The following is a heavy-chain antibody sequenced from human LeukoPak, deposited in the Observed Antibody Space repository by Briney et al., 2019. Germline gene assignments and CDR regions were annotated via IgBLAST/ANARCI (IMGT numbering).Heavy chain of an antibody. CDR2: INSDGSTT. D-gene: IGHD3-10*01. CDR1: GFTFSIYW. J-gene: IGHJ6*02. V-gene: IGHV3-74*01. Sequence: PGGSLRLSCAASGFTFSIYWMHWVRQAPGKGLVWVSHINSDGSTTNYADSVKGRFTISRDNAKNTLYLQMNNLRAEDTAVYYCARGSKGMDVWGQGAAVTVSS. CDR3: ARGSKGMDV.